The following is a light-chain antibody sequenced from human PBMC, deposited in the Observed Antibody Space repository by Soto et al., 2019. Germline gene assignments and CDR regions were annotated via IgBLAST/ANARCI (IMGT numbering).Light chain of an antibody. J-gene: IGKJ4*01. CDR3: QQRSDWLT. V-gene: IGKV3-11*01. CDR1: QDLVSDY. Sequence: EIGLTQSPGTTYLAPGDRATLSCTASQDLVSDYLAWYQQKPGQAPRLLIYDASYRATGIPARFSGGGSGTDFTLSISSLEPEDFAVYYCQQRSDWLTVGGGTKVDIK. CDR2: DAS.